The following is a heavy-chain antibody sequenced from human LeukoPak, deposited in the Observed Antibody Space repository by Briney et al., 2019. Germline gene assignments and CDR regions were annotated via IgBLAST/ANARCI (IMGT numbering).Heavy chain of an antibody. CDR3: ARENGHFDY. CDR2: ICYDGSNK. V-gene: IGHV3-33*01. J-gene: IGHJ4*02. D-gene: IGHD2-8*01. Sequence: LECVAVICYDGSNKEYADSVTGRFTISKDNSNNTLYLEMNSLRAEDTAVYYCARENGHFDYWGQGTLVTVSS.